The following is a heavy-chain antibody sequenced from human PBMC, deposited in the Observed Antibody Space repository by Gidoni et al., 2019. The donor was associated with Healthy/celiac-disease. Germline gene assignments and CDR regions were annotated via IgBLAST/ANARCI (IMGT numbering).Heavy chain of an antibody. V-gene: IGHV4-39*01. D-gene: IGHD3-10*01. CDR1: GGSISSSSYY. Sequence: QLQLQESGPGLVKPSETLSLLCTVSGGSISSSSYYWGWIRQPPGKGLEWIGSIYYSGNSYYNPSLKRRVTISVDTSKNQFSLKLSSVTAADTAVYYCASRAGSGIYYGMDVWGQGTTVTVSS. J-gene: IGHJ6*02. CDR2: IYYSGNS. CDR3: ASRAGSGIYYGMDV.